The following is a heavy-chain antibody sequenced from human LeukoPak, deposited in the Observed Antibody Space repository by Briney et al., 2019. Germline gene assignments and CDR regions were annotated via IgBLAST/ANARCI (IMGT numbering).Heavy chain of an antibody. Sequence: PSETLSLTCAVYGGSFSGYYWSWIRQPPGKGLEWIGEINHSGSTNYNPSLKSRATISVDTSKNQFSLKLSSVTAADTAVYYCARLNGGNYASGSYSNYYYYAMDVWGQGTTVTVSS. J-gene: IGHJ6*02. D-gene: IGHD3-10*01. CDR1: GGSFSGYY. CDR3: ARLNGGNYASGSYSNYYYYAMDV. CDR2: INHSGST. V-gene: IGHV4-34*01.